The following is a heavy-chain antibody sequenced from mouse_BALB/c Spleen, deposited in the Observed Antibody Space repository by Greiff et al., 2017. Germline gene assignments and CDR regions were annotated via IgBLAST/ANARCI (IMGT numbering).Heavy chain of an antibody. D-gene: IGHD2-14*01. CDR3: ARDVYYRYGFDY. V-gene: IGHV7-3*02. J-gene: IGHJ2*01. CDR2: IRNKANGYTT. CDR1: GFTFTDYY. Sequence: EVKLVESGGGLVQPGGSLRLSCATSGFTFTDYYMSWVRQPPGKALEWLGFIRNKANGYTTEYSASVKGRFTISRDNSQSILYLQMNTLRAEDSATYYCARDVYYRYGFDYWGQGTTLTVSS.